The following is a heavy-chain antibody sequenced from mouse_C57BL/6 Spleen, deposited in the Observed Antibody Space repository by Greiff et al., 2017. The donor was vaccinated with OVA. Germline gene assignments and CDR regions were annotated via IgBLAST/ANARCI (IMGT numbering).Heavy chain of an antibody. J-gene: IGHJ1*03. CDR2: IYPGSGST. CDR3: AREGYYGSSYGGYFDV. CDR1: GYTFTSYW. D-gene: IGHD1-1*01. V-gene: IGHV1-55*01. Sequence: QVQLQQPGAELVKPGASVKMSCKASGYTFTSYWITWVKQRPGQGLEWIGDIYPGSGSTNYNEKFKSKATLTVDTSSSTAYMQLSSLTSEDSAVYYCAREGYYGSSYGGYFDVWGTGTTVTVSS.